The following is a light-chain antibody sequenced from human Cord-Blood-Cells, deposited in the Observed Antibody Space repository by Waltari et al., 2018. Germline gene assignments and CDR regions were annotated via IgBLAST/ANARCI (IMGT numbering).Light chain of an antibody. J-gene: IGKJ1*01. CDR3: QQYNNWPRT. V-gene: IGKV3-15*01. CDR2: GAS. CDR1: QSVSSN. Sequence: DIVMTQSPATLSVSPGERATLSCRASQSVSSNLAWYQQKPGPAPRLLIYGASTRATGIPARFSGSGSGTEFTLTISSLQSEDFAVYYCQQYNNWPRTFGQGTKVEIK.